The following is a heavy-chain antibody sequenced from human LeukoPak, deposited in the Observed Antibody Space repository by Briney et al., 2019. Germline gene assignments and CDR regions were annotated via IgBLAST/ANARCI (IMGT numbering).Heavy chain of an antibody. CDR3: ARGLSSIVAGTRSAFDI. Sequence: SETLSLTCAVYGGSFSGYYWSWIRQPPGKGLEWIGEINHSGSTNYNLSLKSRVTISVDTSKNQFSLKLSSVTAAGTAVYYCARGLSSIVAGTRSAFDIWGQGTMVTVSS. CDR2: INHSGST. CDR1: GGSFSGYY. J-gene: IGHJ3*02. D-gene: IGHD6-19*01. V-gene: IGHV4-34*01.